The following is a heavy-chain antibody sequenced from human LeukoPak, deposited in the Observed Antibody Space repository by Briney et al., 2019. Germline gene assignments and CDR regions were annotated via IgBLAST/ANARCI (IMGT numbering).Heavy chain of an antibody. J-gene: IGHJ4*02. CDR3: AKDGKGAPVAGTGYFDY. V-gene: IGHV3-23*01. Sequence: GGSLRLSCAASGFTFSSYAMSWVRQAPGKGLEWVSVISGSGGNTYYADSVKGRFTISRDNSKSTLYLQMNSLRAEDTAIYYCAKDGKGAPVAGTGYFDYWGQGTLVTVSS. CDR1: GFTFSSYA. CDR2: ISGSGGNT. D-gene: IGHD6-19*01.